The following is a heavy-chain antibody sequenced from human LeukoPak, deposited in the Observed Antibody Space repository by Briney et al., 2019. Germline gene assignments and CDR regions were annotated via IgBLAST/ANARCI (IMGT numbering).Heavy chain of an antibody. Sequence: GGSLRLSCAASGLTFSTHWMSWGRQAPEKGLEWVATIEQDGTKKYYVDSVKGRFTISRDNAKNSLYLQVNSLRADDAAVYYCVRDFDYWGQGILVTVSS. CDR3: VRDFDY. J-gene: IGHJ4*02. V-gene: IGHV3-7*01. CDR2: IEQDGTKK. CDR1: GLTFSTHW.